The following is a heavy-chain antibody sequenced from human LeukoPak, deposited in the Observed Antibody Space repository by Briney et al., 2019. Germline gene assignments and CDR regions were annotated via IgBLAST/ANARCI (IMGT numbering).Heavy chain of an antibody. Sequence: SETLSLTCTVSGGSISSSSYYWGWIRQPPGKGLEWIGSIYHSGGTYYNPSLKSRVTISVDTSKNQFSLKLSSVTAADTAVYYCARGDSGGSGSYYEFDYWGQGTLVTVSS. CDR1: GGSISSSSYY. CDR3: ARGDSGGSGSYYEFDY. J-gene: IGHJ4*02. CDR2: IYHSGGT. V-gene: IGHV4-39*07. D-gene: IGHD3-10*01.